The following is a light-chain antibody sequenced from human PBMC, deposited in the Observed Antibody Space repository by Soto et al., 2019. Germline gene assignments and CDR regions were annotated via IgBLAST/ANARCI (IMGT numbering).Light chain of an antibody. J-gene: IGLJ1*01. CDR1: SSNIGRHY. Sequence: QSVLTQPPSASGTPGQRVNISCSGSSSNIGRHYVYWYQQLPGTAPKLLIYRNDQRPSGVPDRLSGSKSGTSASLAISGLRSEDEADYYCAAWDDSLSGLYVFGTGTKLTVL. CDR3: AAWDDSLSGLYV. V-gene: IGLV1-47*01. CDR2: RND.